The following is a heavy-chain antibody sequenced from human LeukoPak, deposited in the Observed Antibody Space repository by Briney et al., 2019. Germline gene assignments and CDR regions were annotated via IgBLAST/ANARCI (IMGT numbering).Heavy chain of an antibody. J-gene: IGHJ4*02. CDR3: ASRKLGNDY. CDR2: INHSGST. V-gene: IGHV4-34*01. Sequence: SETLSLTCAVYGGSFSGYYWSWIRQPPGKGLEWIGEINHSGSTNYNPSLKSRVTISVDTSQNQFSLKLSSVTAADTAMYYCASRKLGNDYWGQGTLVTVSS. CDR1: GGSFSGYY. D-gene: IGHD7-27*01.